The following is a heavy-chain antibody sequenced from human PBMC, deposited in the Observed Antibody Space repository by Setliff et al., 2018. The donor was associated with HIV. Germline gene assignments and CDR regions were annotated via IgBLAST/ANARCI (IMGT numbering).Heavy chain of an antibody. D-gene: IGHD3-9*01. J-gene: IGHJ4*02. Sequence: SETLSLTCTVSGGSISHYYWTWIRQPPGKGLEWIGYIFYSGSTDYNPSLKSRLTISVDTPNTQFSLSLNSVTAADTAVYYCARVGGVLTGTPHFDFWGQGILVTVSS. CDR1: GGSISHYY. CDR2: IFYSGST. V-gene: IGHV4-59*01. CDR3: ARVGGVLTGTPHFDF.